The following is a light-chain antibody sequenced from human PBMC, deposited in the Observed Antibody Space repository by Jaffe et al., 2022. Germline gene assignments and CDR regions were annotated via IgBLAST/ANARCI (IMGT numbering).Light chain of an antibody. CDR3: SSYTSSSTWL. CDR1: ISDIGRYNY. V-gene: IGLV2-14*03. Sequence: QSALTQPASVSGSPGQSITISCTGTISDIGRYNYVSWYQQHPGKAPKLIIYDVSNRPSGVSSRFSGSKSGNTASLTISGLQAADEADYYCSSYTSSSTWLFGGGTKLTVL. CDR2: DVS. J-gene: IGLJ2*01.